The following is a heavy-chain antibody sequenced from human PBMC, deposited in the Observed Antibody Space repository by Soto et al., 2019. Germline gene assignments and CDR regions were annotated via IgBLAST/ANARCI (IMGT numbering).Heavy chain of an antibody. D-gene: IGHD3-10*01. V-gene: IGHV3-64D*06. CDR2: ISSNGGST. Sequence: EVQLVESGGGLVQPGRSLRLSCAASGFTFSSYAMHWVRQAPGKGLEYVSAISSNGGSTYYADSVKGRFTISRDNSKNTLYLQMSSLRAEDTAVYYCVKGITMVRRNGMDVWGQGTTVTVSS. CDR3: VKGITMVRRNGMDV. J-gene: IGHJ6*02. CDR1: GFTFSSYA.